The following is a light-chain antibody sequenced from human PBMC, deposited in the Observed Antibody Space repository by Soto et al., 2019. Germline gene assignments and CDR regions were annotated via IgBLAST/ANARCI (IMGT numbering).Light chain of an antibody. J-gene: IGKJ2*01. CDR2: DAS. CDR1: QSISSW. CDR3: QQYNSYRYT. V-gene: IGKV1-5*01. Sequence: DIQMTQSPSTLSASVGDRVTITCRASQSISSWLAWYQQKPGKAPKLLIYDASILESGVPSRFSGSESGTEFTLTISSLQPDDFVTYYCQQYNSYRYTFGQGTKLEIK.